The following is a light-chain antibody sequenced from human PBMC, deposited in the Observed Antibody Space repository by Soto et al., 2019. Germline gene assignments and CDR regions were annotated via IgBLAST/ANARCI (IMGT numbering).Light chain of an antibody. CDR3: QSYDSSLSGSGV. Sequence: QSALTQPPSVSGAPGQRVTISCTGSSSNIGAGYDVHWYQQLPGTAPKLLIYGNNNRPSGVPDRFSGSKSGTSASLAITGLPADDEADYYCQSYDSSLSGSGVFGGGTKVTVL. CDR2: GNN. CDR1: SSNIGAGYD. V-gene: IGLV1-40*01. J-gene: IGLJ3*02.